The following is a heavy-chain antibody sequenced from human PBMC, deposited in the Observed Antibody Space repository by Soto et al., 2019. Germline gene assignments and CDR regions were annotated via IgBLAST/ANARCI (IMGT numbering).Heavy chain of an antibody. D-gene: IGHD2-8*02. J-gene: IGHJ4*02. CDR2: VTPDGSLY. CDR3: VKDRSDTWSFDH. CDR1: VFNFSDYW. Sequence: PGGSLRLSCEVSVFNFSDYWMSWVRQVPGKWLEWLAVVTPDGSLYPXGDSVKGRXSISRYNSRKTXYLQKXDLRPEDTAVYDCVKDRSDTWSFDHWRQGTLVTDPS. V-gene: IGHV3-30*18.